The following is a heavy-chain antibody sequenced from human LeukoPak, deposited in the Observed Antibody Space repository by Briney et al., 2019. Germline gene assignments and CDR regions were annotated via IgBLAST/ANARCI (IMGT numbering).Heavy chain of an antibody. J-gene: IGHJ5*02. V-gene: IGHV3-30-3*01. D-gene: IGHD6-6*01. CDR3: ARDRSSSSPSWFDP. CDR2: ISYDGSNK. Sequence: PGGSLRLSCAASGFTFSSYAMHWVRQAPGKGLEWVAVISYDGSNKYYADSVKGRFTISRDNSKNTLYLQMNSLRAEDTAVYYYARDRSSSSPSWFDPWGQGTLVTVSS. CDR1: GFTFSSYA.